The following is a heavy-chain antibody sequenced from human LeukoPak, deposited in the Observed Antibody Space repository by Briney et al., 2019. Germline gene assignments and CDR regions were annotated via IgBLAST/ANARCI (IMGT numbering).Heavy chain of an antibody. D-gene: IGHD6-13*01. Sequence: PGGSPRLSCAASGFTFTTYSMDWVRQAPGKGLEWVSSISSSNTYIYYADSVKGRFTISRNNAVNSVYLQMSSLSAEDTALYFCARDLSSYFDYWGQGALVTVSS. CDR1: GFTFTTYS. CDR2: ISSSNTYI. V-gene: IGHV3-21*01. CDR3: ARDLSSYFDY. J-gene: IGHJ4*02.